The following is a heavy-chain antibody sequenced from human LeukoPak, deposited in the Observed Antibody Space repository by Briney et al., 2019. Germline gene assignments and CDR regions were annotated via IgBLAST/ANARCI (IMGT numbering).Heavy chain of an antibody. D-gene: IGHD2-15*01. V-gene: IGHV1-18*01. Sequence: GASVKVSCKASGYTLTSYGISWVRQAPGQGLEWVGWISAYNGNTNYAQKLQGRVTMTTDTSTSTAYMELRSLRSDDTAVYYCARESRGCSGGSCYSGGDYWGQGTLVTVSS. CDR3: ARESRGCSGGSCYSGGDY. CDR1: GYTLTSYG. CDR2: ISAYNGNT. J-gene: IGHJ4*02.